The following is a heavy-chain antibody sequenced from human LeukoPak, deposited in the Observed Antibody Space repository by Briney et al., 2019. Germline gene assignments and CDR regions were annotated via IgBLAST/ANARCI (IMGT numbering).Heavy chain of an antibody. CDR1: GGSFSGYY. V-gene: IGHV4-34*01. Sequence: SETLSLTCAVYGGSFSGYYWSWIRQPPGKGLEWIGEINHSGSTNYNPSLKSRVTISVDASKNQFPLKLSSVTAADTAVYYCARGLAGSGKDYWGQGTLVTVSS. CDR3: ARGLAGSGKDY. J-gene: IGHJ4*02. CDR2: INHSGST. D-gene: IGHD3-10*01.